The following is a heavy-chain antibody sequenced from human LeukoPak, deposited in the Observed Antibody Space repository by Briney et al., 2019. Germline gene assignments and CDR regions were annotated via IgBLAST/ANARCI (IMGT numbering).Heavy chain of an antibody. CDR3: ARSSIIAAAGPYYFDY. V-gene: IGHV1-69*06. J-gene: IGHJ4*02. CDR1: GCTFSSYA. Sequence: ASVKVSCKASGCTFSSYAISWVRQAPGKGLEWVRGIIHIFGTTNYAQKVQGRVTITADKSTSTAYMELSSLRSEDTAVYYCARSSIIAAAGPYYFDYWGQGTLVTVSS. D-gene: IGHD6-13*01. CDR2: IIHIFGTT.